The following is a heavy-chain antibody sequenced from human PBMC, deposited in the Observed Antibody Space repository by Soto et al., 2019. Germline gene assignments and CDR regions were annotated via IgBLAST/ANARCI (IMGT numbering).Heavy chain of an antibody. D-gene: IGHD4-17*01. CDR3: ARGNYGGFDY. CDR1: GFTFSYYW. J-gene: IGHJ4*02. CDR2: IYSDGSAT. Sequence: GGSLRLSCAASGFTFSYYWMHWVRQTPEKGLVWVARIYSDGSATTYADSVKGRFTISRDNSKNTLYLQMSSLRADDAAVYYCARGNYGGFDYWGQGTLVTVSS. V-gene: IGHV3-74*03.